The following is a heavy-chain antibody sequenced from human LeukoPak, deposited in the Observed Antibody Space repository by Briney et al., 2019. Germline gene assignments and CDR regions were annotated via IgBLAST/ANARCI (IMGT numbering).Heavy chain of an antibody. J-gene: IGHJ5*02. Sequence: SETLSLTCTVSGGSISSGDYYWSWIRQPPGKGLQWIGYIYYSGSTYYNPSLKSRVTMSVDRSKNQFSLKLSSVTAADTAVYYCARGSGSSWYPNWFDPWGQGTLVTVSS. V-gene: IGHV4-30-4*01. CDR3: ARGSGSSWYPNWFDP. CDR1: GGSISSGDYY. D-gene: IGHD6-13*01. CDR2: IYYSGST.